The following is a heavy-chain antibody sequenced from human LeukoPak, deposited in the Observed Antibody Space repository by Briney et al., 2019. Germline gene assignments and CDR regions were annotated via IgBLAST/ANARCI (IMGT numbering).Heavy chain of an antibody. Sequence: GGSLRLSCAASGFTLSSYAMSWVRQGPGKGLEWVSAISVSGNTYHADSVKGRFTIPRDNSKNTLFLEMNSLRVEDTAVYYCAKGRGFRVWDPWDNWGQGTLITVSS. D-gene: IGHD3-16*01. V-gene: IGHV3-23*01. CDR2: ISVSGNT. J-gene: IGHJ4*02. CDR3: AKGRGFRVWDPWDN. CDR1: GFTLSSYA.